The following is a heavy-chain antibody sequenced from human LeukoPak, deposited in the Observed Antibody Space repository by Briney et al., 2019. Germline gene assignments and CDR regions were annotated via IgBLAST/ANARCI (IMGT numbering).Heavy chain of an antibody. CDR2: ISYDGSNK. CDR1: GFTFSSYA. V-gene: IGHV3-30-3*01. CDR3: AREGDYYFDY. J-gene: IGHJ4*02. Sequence: RSLRLSCAASGFTFSSYAMHWVRQAPGKGLEWVAVISYDGSNKYYADSVKGRFTISRDNSKNTLYLQMNSLRAEDTAVYYCAREGDYYFDYWGQGTLVTVSS. D-gene: IGHD2-21*02.